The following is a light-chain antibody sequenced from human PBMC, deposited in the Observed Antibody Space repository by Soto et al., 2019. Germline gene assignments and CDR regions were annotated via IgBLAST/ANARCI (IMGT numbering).Light chain of an antibody. CDR3: QTWVTGPLWV. CDR1: SGHSTYA. J-gene: IGLJ3*02. CDR2: LNNDGSH. Sequence: QSVLTQSPSASASLGASVKLTCTLSSGHSTYAIAWHQQQPEKGPRYLMKLNNDGSHTKGDGIPDRFSGSSSGAERYLTISSLQSEDEADYYCQTWVTGPLWVFGGGTKLTVL. V-gene: IGLV4-69*01.